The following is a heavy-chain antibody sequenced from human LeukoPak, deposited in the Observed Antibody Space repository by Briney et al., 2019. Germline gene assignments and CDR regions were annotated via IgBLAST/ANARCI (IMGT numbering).Heavy chain of an antibody. D-gene: IGHD3-22*01. V-gene: IGHV3-53*01. Sequence: GGSLRLSCAASGFTVSSNYMSWVRQAPGKGLEWVSVIYSGGSTYYADSVKGRFTISRDNSKNTPYLQMNSLRGEDTAVYYCARSRYDSSGYESSAEYFQHWGQGTLVTVSS. CDR1: GFTVSSNY. CDR2: IYSGGST. CDR3: ARSRYDSSGYESSAEYFQH. J-gene: IGHJ1*01.